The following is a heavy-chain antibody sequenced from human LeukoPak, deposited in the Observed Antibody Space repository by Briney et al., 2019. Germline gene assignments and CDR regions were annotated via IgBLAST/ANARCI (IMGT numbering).Heavy chain of an antibody. J-gene: IGHJ4*02. D-gene: IGHD2-2*01. CDR2: ISYDGSNK. V-gene: IGHV3-30*18. CDR1: GFTFSSYG. Sequence: GGSLRLSCAASGFTFSSYGMHWVRQAPGKGLEWVAVISYDGSNKYYADSVKGRFTISRDNSKNTLYLQMNSLRAEDTAVYYCAKDHPADYWGQGTLVTVSS. CDR3: AKDHPADY.